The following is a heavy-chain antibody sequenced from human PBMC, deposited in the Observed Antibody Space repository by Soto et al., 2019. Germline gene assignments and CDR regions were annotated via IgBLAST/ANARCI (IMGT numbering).Heavy chain of an antibody. J-gene: IGHJ4*02. CDR2: ISGGSITI. CDR3: AIELFDYGVFAY. Sequence: EVHRLESGGGFVQPGGYLRLSCAASGFTFTSCVMGWVRQAPGKGLEWVAAISGGSITIYYADSVKGRFTISRENSKNTLYLEVNSLRAEDTAVYYCAIELFDYGVFAYWGQGTLVTVSS. V-gene: IGHV3-23*01. D-gene: IGHD2-8*01. CDR1: GFTFTSCV.